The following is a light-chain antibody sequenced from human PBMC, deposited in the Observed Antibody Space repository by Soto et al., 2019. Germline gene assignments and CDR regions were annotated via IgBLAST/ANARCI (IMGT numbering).Light chain of an antibody. CDR1: QSVSSSY. CDR2: GAS. J-gene: IGKJ1*01. CDR3: QHDGRSFR. Sequence: LAQSTGVVYLCRGESATLSCRPSQSVSSSYLAWYQQKPGQAPRLLIYGASSRATGIPDRFSGSGSGTDFTLTISRLEPEDFAVYYCQHDGRSFRFSQGAVVDIK. V-gene: IGKV3-20*01.